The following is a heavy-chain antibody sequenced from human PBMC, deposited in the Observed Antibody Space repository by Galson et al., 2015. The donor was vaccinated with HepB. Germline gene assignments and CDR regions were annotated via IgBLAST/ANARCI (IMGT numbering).Heavy chain of an antibody. CDR1: GFSFSSYG. CDR2: IQYDGSNK. Sequence: SLRLSCAASGFSFSSYGMHWVRQAPGKGLEWVAFIQYDGSNKYYADSVKGRFTISRDNPKNTLYLQMNSLRAEDTAVYYCANVDSWGQGTLVTVSS. J-gene: IGHJ5*01. V-gene: IGHV3-30*02. CDR3: ANVDS.